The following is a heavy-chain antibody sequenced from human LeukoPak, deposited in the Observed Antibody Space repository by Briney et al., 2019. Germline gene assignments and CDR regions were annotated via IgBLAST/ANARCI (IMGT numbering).Heavy chain of an antibody. CDR2: IIPIFGAA. V-gene: IGHV1-69*05. D-gene: IGHD2-2*01. J-gene: IGHJ6*03. CDR3: ARISSTSLGFGWYYMDV. CDR1: GGTFSSYA. Sequence: EASVKVSCKASGGTFSSYAISWVRQAPGQGLEWMGGIIPIFGAANYAQKFQGRVTITTDESTSTAYMELSSLRSEDTAVYYCARISSTSLGFGWYYMDVWGKGTTVTVSS.